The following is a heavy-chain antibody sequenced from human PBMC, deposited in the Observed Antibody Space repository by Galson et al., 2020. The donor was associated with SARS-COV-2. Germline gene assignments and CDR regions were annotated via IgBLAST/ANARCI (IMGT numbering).Heavy chain of an antibody. D-gene: IGHD3-10*01. V-gene: IGHV4-59*13. Sequence: SETLSLTCTVSGGSISSYYWSWIRQPPENGLAWIGYIYYSGSTNYNPSLKSRVTISVDTSKNQFPLELSSVTAADTAVYYCARHGSGSYWAPYGEFWFDPWGQGTLVTVSS. CDR2: IYYSGST. CDR1: GGSISSYY. CDR3: ARHGSGSYWAPYGEFWFDP. J-gene: IGHJ5*02.